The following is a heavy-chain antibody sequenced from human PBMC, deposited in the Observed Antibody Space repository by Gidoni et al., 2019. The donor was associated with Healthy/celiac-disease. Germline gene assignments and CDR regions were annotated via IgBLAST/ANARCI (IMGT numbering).Heavy chain of an antibody. J-gene: IGHJ6*02. CDR1: GFTFSSYW. D-gene: IGHD3-3*01. V-gene: IGHV3-74*01. Sequence: EVQLVESGGGLVQPGGSLRLSCAASGFTFSSYWMHWVRQAPGKGLVWVSRINSDGSSTSYADSVKGRFTISRDNAKNTLYLQMNSLRAEDTAVYYCARDKLEWLDPSYYYYYGMDVWGQGTTVTVSS. CDR2: INSDGSST. CDR3: ARDKLEWLDPSYYYYYGMDV.